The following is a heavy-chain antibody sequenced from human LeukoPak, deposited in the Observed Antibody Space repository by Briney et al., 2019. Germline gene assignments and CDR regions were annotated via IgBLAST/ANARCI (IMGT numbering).Heavy chain of an antibody. CDR2: INWNGGST. D-gene: IGHD3-22*01. J-gene: IGHJ4*02. CDR1: GFIFDNYG. V-gene: IGHV3-20*04. Sequence: PGGSLRLSCAASGFIFDNYGMSWVRQAPGKGLEWVSGINWNGGSTGYADSVKGRFTISGDKAKNSLYLQMNSLRAEDTALYYCARVTVYYDSSGYFDYWGQGTLVTVSS. CDR3: ARVTVYYDSSGYFDY.